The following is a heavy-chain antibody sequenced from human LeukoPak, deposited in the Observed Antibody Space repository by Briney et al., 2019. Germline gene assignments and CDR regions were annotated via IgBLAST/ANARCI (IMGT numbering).Heavy chain of an antibody. J-gene: IGHJ4*02. D-gene: IGHD3-22*01. V-gene: IGHV3-23*01. Sequence: PGGSLRLSCAASGFTFSSYAMSWVRQAPGKGLEWVSAISGSGGSTYYADSVKGRFTISRDNSKNTLYLQMNSLRAEDTAVYYCAKSPTTYYYDSSGYYDYWGQGTLVTVSS. CDR3: AKSPTTYYYDSSGYYDY. CDR1: GFTFSSYA. CDR2: ISGSGGST.